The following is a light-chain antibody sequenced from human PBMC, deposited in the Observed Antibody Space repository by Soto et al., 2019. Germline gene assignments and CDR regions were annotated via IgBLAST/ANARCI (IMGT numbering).Light chain of an antibody. Sequence: EIVLTQSPGTLSLSPGETAALSCRASQSVTSNLAWYQQKPGQAPRLLIYGASSRATGIPNRFSGSGSGTDFTLTISRLEPEDFAVYYCQQYGSSPALTFGGGTKVDIK. CDR3: QQYGSSPALT. CDR2: GAS. CDR1: QSVTSN. J-gene: IGKJ4*01. V-gene: IGKV3-20*01.